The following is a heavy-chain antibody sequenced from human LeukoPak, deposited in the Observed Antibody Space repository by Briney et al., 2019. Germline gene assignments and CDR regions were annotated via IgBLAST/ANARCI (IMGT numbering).Heavy chain of an antibody. D-gene: IGHD2-21*01. CDR2: MNPNSGNT. CDR3: ARGMLFCGGDCYDY. V-gene: IGHV1-8*01. Sequence: GASVKVSCKASVYTFTSYDINWVRQATGQGLEWMGWMNPNSGNTGYAQKFQGRVTMTRNTSISTAYMELSRLRSEDAAVYYCARGMLFCGGDCYDYWGQGTLVTVSS. J-gene: IGHJ4*02. CDR1: VYTFTSYD.